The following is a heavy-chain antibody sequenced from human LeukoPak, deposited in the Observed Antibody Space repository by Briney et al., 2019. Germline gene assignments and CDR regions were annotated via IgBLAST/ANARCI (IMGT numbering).Heavy chain of an antibody. CDR3: TRGVMKGSGKTFDY. V-gene: IGHV1-8*01. CDR2: MNPNSGNT. D-gene: IGHD3-10*01. Sequence: GASVKVSCKTSGYTFTSYDINWVRQATGQGLEWMGWMNPNSGNTGCAQKFQGRVTMTRNTSISTAYMELSSLRSEDTAVYFCTRGVMKGSGKTFDYWGQGTLVTVSS. J-gene: IGHJ4*02. CDR1: GYTFTSYD.